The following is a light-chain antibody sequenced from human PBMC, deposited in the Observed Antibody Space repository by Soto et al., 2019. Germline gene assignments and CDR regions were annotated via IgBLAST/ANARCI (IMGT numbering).Light chain of an antibody. CDR1: SSEVGGYNY. V-gene: IGLV2-14*01. J-gene: IGLJ3*02. CDR2: EVS. Sequence: QSALTQPASVSGSPGQSITISCTGTSSEVGGYNYVSWFQQHPGKVPKLMIYEVSHRPSGVSDRFSGSKSGSTASLTISGLQAEDEADYYCTSFTNSYTWVFGGGTKLTVL. CDR3: TSFTNSYTWV.